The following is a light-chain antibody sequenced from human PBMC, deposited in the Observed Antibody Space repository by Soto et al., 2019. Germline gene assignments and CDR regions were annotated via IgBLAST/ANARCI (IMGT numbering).Light chain of an antibody. Sequence: EIVMTQSPVTLSMSPGGRATLSCRASQSISDTLAWYQQKPGQAPRLLIHGASTRAPGFPARFSGSGSGTDLTLTISSLQSEDFAVYYCQQYNNWPWTFGLGTKVEIK. CDR2: GAS. J-gene: IGKJ1*01. V-gene: IGKV3-15*01. CDR1: QSISDT. CDR3: QQYNNWPWT.